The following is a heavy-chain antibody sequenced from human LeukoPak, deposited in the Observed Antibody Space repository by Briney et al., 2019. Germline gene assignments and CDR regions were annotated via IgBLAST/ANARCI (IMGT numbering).Heavy chain of an antibody. J-gene: IGHJ4*02. CDR3: AKDPTPIPPPAGIAVAGSFFDY. CDR2: ISYDGSNK. D-gene: IGHD6-19*01. CDR1: GFTFSSYG. Sequence: GGSLRLSCAASGFTFSSYGMNWVRQAPGKGLEWVAVISYDGSNKYYADSVKGRFTISRDNSKNTLYLQMNSLRAEDTAVYYCAKDPTPIPPPAGIAVAGSFFDYWGQGTLVTVSS. V-gene: IGHV3-30*18.